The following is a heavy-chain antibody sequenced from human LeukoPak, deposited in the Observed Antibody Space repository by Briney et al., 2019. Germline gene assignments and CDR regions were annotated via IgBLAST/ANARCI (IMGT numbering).Heavy chain of an antibody. CDR2: IYYSGST. CDR1: GGSISSSSYY. D-gene: IGHD3-3*02. Sequence: SETLSLTCTVSGGSISSSSYYWGWIRQPPGKGLEWIGSIYYSGSTYYNPSLKSRVTISVDTFKNQFSLKLSSVTAADTAVYYCASTSITYFQHWGQGALVTVSS. J-gene: IGHJ1*01. CDR3: ASTSITYFQH. V-gene: IGHV4-39*01.